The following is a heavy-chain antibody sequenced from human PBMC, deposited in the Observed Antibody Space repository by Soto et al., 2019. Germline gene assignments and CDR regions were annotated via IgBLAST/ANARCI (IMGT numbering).Heavy chain of an antibody. CDR2: IIPIFGTA. V-gene: IGHV1-69*01. J-gene: IGHJ3*02. CDR1: GGTFSSYA. Sequence: QVQLVQSGAEVKKPGSSVKVSCKASGGTFSSYAISWVRQAPGQGLEWMGGIIPIFGTANYAQKFHGRVTITADESTSTAYMELSSLRSEDTAVYYCARDRERLATIGDAFDIWGQGTMVTVSS. CDR3: ARDRERLATIGDAFDI. D-gene: IGHD5-12*01.